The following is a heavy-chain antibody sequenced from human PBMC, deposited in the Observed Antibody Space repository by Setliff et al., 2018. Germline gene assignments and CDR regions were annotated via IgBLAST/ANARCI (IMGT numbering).Heavy chain of an antibody. V-gene: IGHV1-2*02. J-gene: IGHJ5*02. Sequence: ASVKVPCKAFGGTFSSSAINWVRQAPGQGLEWMGWIRPNGGGTHYAQKFQGRVTMTRDTANSTVYMDLSSLTSDDTAIYYCARGGGSYRAGNSRPTYWFDPWGQGTLVTVSS. CDR3: ARGGGSYRAGNSRPTYWFDP. CDR2: IRPNGGGT. D-gene: IGHD2-21*01. CDR1: GGTFSSSA.